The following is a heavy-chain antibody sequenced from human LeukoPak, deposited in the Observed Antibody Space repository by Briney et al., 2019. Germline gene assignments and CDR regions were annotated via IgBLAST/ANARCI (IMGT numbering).Heavy chain of an antibody. CDR1: GFTFSSYW. V-gene: IGHV3-7*01. Sequence: PGGTLRLSCAASGFTFSSYWMSWVRQAPGKGLEWVANIKQDGSEKYYVDSVKGRFTISRDNAKNSLYLQMNSLRAEDTAVYYCARAVFPWEGAFDIWGQGTMVTVSS. D-gene: IGHD1-26*01. CDR3: ARAVFPWEGAFDI. CDR2: IKQDGSEK. J-gene: IGHJ3*02.